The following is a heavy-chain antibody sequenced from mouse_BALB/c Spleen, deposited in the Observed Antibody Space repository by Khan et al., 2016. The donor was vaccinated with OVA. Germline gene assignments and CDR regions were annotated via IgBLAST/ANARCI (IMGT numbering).Heavy chain of an antibody. D-gene: IGHD2-14*01. Sequence: EVQLQPSVPALVPPFASLPISCQSSGSPFTAYYMHFVHVMHANRLECTGRINPNTDNPHSHTPLQGKAILTVDTSSSTAYMELRSLTSEDSAVYFCARGYDFFAYWGQGTLVTVSA. CDR2: INPNTDNP. J-gene: IGHJ3*01. CDR3: ARGYDFFAY. CDR1: GSPFTAYY. V-gene: IGHV1-26*01.